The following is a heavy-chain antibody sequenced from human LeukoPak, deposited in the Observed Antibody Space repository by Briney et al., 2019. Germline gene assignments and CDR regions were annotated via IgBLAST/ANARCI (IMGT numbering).Heavy chain of an antibody. J-gene: IGHJ4*02. V-gene: IGHV1-18*01. CDR3: ARDHRIAAAGTEGD. D-gene: IGHD6-13*01. CDR2: ISAYNGNT. CDR1: GGTFSSYG. Sequence: ASVKVSCKASGGTFSSYGISWVRQAPGQGLEWMGWISAYNGNTNYAQKLQGRVTMTTDTSTSTAYMELRSLRSDDTAVYYCARDHRIAAAGTEGDWGQGTLVTVSS.